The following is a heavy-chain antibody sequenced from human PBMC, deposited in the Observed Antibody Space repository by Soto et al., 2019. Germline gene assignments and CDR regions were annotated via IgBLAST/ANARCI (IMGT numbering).Heavy chain of an antibody. Sequence: QVQLVQSGAEVKKPGSSVKVSCKASGGTFSSYAISWVRQAPGQGLEWMGGITPIFGTANYAQKFQGRVTITADESTSTAYMELSSLRSEDTAVYYCARDHGIAAAADRGVYFDYWGQGTLVTVSS. V-gene: IGHV1-69*01. CDR3: ARDHGIAAAADRGVYFDY. CDR1: GGTFSSYA. D-gene: IGHD6-13*01. J-gene: IGHJ4*02. CDR2: ITPIFGTA.